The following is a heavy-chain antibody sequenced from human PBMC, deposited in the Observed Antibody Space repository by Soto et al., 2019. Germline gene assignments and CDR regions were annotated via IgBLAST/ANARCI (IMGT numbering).Heavy chain of an antibody. V-gene: IGHV4-39*01. CDR1: GSSISSGSYY. Sequence: SGTLSLTCTVPGSSISSGSYYWGWIRQPPGKGLEWIGSIYYSGSTYYNPSLKSRVTISVDTSKNQFSLKLSSVTAADTAVYYCARSLVGATTLGFDYWGQGTLVTVS. J-gene: IGHJ4*02. D-gene: IGHD1-26*01. CDR2: IYYSGST. CDR3: ARSLVGATTLGFDY.